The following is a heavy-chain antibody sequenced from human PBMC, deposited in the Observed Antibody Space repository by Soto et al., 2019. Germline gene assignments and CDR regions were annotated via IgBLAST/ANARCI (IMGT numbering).Heavy chain of an antibody. CDR1: GFTFSTYA. Sequence: GGSLRLSCAASGFTFSTYAMHWVRQAPGKGLEWVALISFDGINKYYADSVKGRFTISRDSSKNTLYLQMNGLRADDTAIYYCAKDEVGYLSLFDYWGQGTLVTVSS. V-gene: IGHV3-30*18. D-gene: IGHD5-12*01. CDR3: AKDEVGYLSLFDY. CDR2: ISFDGINK. J-gene: IGHJ4*02.